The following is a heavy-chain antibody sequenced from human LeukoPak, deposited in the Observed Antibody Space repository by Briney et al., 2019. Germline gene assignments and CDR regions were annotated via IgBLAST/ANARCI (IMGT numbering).Heavy chain of an antibody. J-gene: IGHJ6*03. D-gene: IGHD3-9*01. CDR1: GFTFSSYG. CDR3: AKVYDILTGLDYYYMDV. Sequence: GGSLRLSCAASGFTFSSYGMHWVRQAPGKGLEWVAFIRYDGSNKYYADSVKGRFTISRDNSKNTLYLQMNSLRAEDTAVYYCAKVYDILTGLDYYYMDVWGKGTTVTVSS. CDR2: IRYDGSNK. V-gene: IGHV3-30*02.